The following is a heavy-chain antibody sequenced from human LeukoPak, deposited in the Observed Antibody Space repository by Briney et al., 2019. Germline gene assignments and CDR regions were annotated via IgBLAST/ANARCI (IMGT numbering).Heavy chain of an antibody. Sequence: SEPLSLTCTVSGGSVSSGTYYWTWIRQPPGKGLEWIGYIYYTASAKYNPSLKSRVTISVDTSKNQYSLRLSSVTAADSAVYYCARALPAAERGLDPWGQGTLVTVSS. CDR1: GGSVSSGTYY. V-gene: IGHV4-61*01. CDR3: ARALPAAERGLDP. J-gene: IGHJ5*02. CDR2: IYYTASA. D-gene: IGHD2-2*01.